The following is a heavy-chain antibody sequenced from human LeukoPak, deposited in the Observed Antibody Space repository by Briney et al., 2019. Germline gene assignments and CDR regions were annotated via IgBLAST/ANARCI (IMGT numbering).Heavy chain of an antibody. D-gene: IGHD2-21*02. Sequence: ASVKVSCKASGYTFTSYDINWVRQATGQGLEWMGWINPTSGGTNYAQKFQGRVTMTRDTSISTAYMELSRLRSDDTAVYSCARGVTARGFYYYMDIWGRGTTVTISS. J-gene: IGHJ6*03. CDR3: ARGVTARGFYYYMDI. CDR1: GYTFTSYD. V-gene: IGHV1-2*02. CDR2: INPTSGGT.